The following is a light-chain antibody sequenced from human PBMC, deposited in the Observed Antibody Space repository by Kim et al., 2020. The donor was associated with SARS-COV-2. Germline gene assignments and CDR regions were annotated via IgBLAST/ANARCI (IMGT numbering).Light chain of an antibody. V-gene: IGKV3-15*01. CDR2: DAT. CDR1: QTINNK. Sequence: SPGERAPLSGRASQTINNKLVWYQQKPGQAPRLLIYDATTRATGVPARFIGSGSETDFTLTISSLQSEDFAVYYCQQSNDWPPLTFGQGTKVDIK. J-gene: IGKJ1*01. CDR3: QQSNDWPPLT.